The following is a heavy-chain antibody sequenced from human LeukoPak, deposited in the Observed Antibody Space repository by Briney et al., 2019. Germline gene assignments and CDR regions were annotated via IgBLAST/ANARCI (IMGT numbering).Heavy chain of an antibody. CDR1: DDSITGFY. Sequence: SETLSLTCTVSDDSITGFYWNWIRQSPSKGLEWLGRTYYRSKWYNDYAVSVKSRITINPDTSKNQFSLQLNSVTPEDTAVYYCARDIVVVTRQDAFDIWGQGTMVTVSS. D-gene: IGHD2-2*01. CDR3: ARDIVVVTRQDAFDI. CDR2: TYYRSKWYN. V-gene: IGHV6-1*01. J-gene: IGHJ3*02.